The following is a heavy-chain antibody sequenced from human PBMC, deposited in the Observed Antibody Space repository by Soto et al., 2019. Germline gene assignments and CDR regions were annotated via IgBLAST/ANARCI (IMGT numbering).Heavy chain of an antibody. CDR2: ISGSSQTI. V-gene: IGHV3-48*02. Sequence: EVQLVESGGGLIQPGGSLRLSCAASGFIFNTYSKNWVRQAPGKGLEWVSYISGSSQTIFYADSVWGRFTISRDNANNSTYLQMVSLTDEDTAVYYCARTLSWRRGPFDSWGQGTLVTVSS. CDR1: GFIFNTYS. CDR3: ARTLSWRRGPFDS. D-gene: IGHD2-15*01. J-gene: IGHJ4*02.